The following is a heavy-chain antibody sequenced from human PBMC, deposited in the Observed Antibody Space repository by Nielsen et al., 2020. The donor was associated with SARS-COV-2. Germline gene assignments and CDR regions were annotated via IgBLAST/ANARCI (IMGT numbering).Heavy chain of an antibody. Sequence: SLQISCAASGLTFSSYAMHWVRQAPGKGLEWVAVISYDGSNKYYADSVKGRFTISRDNSKNTLYLQMNSLRAEDTAVYYCARGRFGELLYKGLDYWGQGTLVTVSS. V-gene: IGHV3-30*04. D-gene: IGHD3-10*01. CDR2: ISYDGSNK. CDR1: GLTFSSYA. CDR3: ARGRFGELLYKGLDY. J-gene: IGHJ4*02.